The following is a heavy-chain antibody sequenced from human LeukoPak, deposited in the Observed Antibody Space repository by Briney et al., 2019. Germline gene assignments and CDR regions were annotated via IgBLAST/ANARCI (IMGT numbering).Heavy chain of an antibody. D-gene: IGHD5-24*01. CDR2: INPSGGST. Sequence: ASVRVSCKASGYTFTSYYMHWVRQAPGQGLEWMGIINPSGGSTSYAQKFQGRVTMTRDMSTSTVYMELSSLRSEDTAVYYCARDLRRRWLQFAGDIWGQGTMVTVSS. J-gene: IGHJ3*02. CDR3: ARDLRRRWLQFAGDI. CDR1: GYTFTSYY. V-gene: IGHV1-46*01.